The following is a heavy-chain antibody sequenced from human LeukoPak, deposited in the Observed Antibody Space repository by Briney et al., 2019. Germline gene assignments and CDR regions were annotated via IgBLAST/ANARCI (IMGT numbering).Heavy chain of an antibody. J-gene: IGHJ4*02. CDR3: ARPTGTSYLDY. V-gene: IGHV4-31*03. CDR2: IYNSGTT. Sequence: SETLSLTCTVSGGSITSAGYYWSWIRQPPGKGLEWVGYIYNSGTTYYNPSLKSRVTVSEDTSKNQFSLKLSSVTAADTAVYFCARPTGTSYLDYWGQGTLVTVSS. CDR1: GGSITSAGYY. D-gene: IGHD1-1*01.